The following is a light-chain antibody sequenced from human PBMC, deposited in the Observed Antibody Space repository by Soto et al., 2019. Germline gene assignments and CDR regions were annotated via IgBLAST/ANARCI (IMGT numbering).Light chain of an antibody. CDR1: QGISNF. J-gene: IGKJ5*01. V-gene: IGKV1-27*01. CDR3: QKYSSVIT. CDR2: AAS. Sequence: DIQMTQSPSSLSASVGDSVTITCRASQGISNFLAWYQQKPGKVPKLLISAASTLQSGVPSRFSGSGSGTDFTLTITSLHPEDVATYYCQKYSSVITFGQWTRLEIK.